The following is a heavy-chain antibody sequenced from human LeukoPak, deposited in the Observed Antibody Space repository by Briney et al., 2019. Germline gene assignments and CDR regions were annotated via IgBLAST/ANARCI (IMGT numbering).Heavy chain of an antibody. Sequence: SETLSLTCTVSGDSISNYYWTWIRQPPGKGLEWIGYIYYTGQTKYNPSLESRVTISVGTSRGHFSLRLTSVTAADTAIYYCARGGGDYNGSGDWFDPWGQGTLVTVSS. CDR1: GDSISNYY. CDR3: ARGGGDYNGSGDWFDP. V-gene: IGHV4-59*01. CDR2: IYYTGQT. J-gene: IGHJ5*02. D-gene: IGHD3-10*01.